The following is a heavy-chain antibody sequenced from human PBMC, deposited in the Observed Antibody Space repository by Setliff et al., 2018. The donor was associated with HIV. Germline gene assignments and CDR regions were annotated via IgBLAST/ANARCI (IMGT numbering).Heavy chain of an antibody. CDR3: ARDRSKYGTGSSAYNWFDP. D-gene: IGHD3-16*01. CDR1: TDSISNFH. Sequence: SETLSLTCRSVSTDSISNFHWSWMRQPAGKGLEWIGRIFGSGTTHYNPSLKSRVTMSIDTSKNQFSLKLNSVTAADTAVYFCARDRSKYGTGSSAYNWFDPWGLGTLVTVSS. V-gene: IGHV4-4*07. CDR2: IFGSGTT. J-gene: IGHJ5*02.